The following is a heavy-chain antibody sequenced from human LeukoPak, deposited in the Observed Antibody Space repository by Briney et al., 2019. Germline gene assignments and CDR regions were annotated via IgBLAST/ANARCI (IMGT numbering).Heavy chain of an antibody. D-gene: IGHD5-18*01. V-gene: IGHV4-59*12. Sequence: SETLSLTCTVSGGCISSYYWSWIRQPPGKGLEWIGYIYYSGSTNYNPSLKSRVTISVDTSKNQFSLKLSSVTAADTAVYYCARGGTYSSRNWFDPWGQGTLVTVSS. CDR1: GGCISSYY. J-gene: IGHJ5*02. CDR2: IYYSGST. CDR3: ARGGTYSSRNWFDP.